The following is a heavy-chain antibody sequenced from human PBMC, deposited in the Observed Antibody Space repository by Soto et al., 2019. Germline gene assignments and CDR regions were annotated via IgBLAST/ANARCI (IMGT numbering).Heavy chain of an antibody. CDR2: IYYSGST. V-gene: IGHV4-59*01. J-gene: IGHJ6*02. D-gene: IGHD3-10*01. CDR3: ARMVRGVRDHYYYGMDV. CDR1: GGSISSYY. Sequence: KSSETLSLTCTVSGGSISSYYWSWIRQPPGKGLEWIGYIYYSGSTNYNPSLKSRVTISVDTSKNQFSLKLSSVTAADTAVYYCARMVRGVRDHYYYGMDVWGQGTTVTVSS.